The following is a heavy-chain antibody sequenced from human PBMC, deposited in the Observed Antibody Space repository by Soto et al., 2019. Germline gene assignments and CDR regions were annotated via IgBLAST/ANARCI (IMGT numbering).Heavy chain of an antibody. CDR1: GFTFSSYG. CDR2: IWYDGSNK. J-gene: IGHJ4*02. CDR3: ARPQAAADLTASFDY. V-gene: IGHV3-33*01. D-gene: IGHD6-13*01. Sequence: PVGSLRLSCAASGFTFSSYGMHWVRQAPGKGLEWVAVIWYDGSNKYYADSVKGRFTISRDNSKNTLYLQMNSLRAEDTAVYYCARPQAAADLTASFDYWGQGTLVTSPQ.